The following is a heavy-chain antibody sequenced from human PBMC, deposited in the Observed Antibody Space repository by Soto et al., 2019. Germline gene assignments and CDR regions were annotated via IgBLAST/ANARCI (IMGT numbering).Heavy chain of an antibody. CDR2: ISAPGVGS. D-gene: IGHD4-17*01. Sequence: PGESLKTSFPCSGCTFPRYAMGLVRAAPGKGLEWVSLISAPGVGSYYADSVKGRFTISRDNSKNTIYLQMDSLRADDTALYYCAKDRRAGGNYGFYFEHWGHGTLVTVSS. V-gene: IGHV3-23*01. CDR1: GCTFPRYA. CDR3: AKDRRAGGNYGFYFEH. J-gene: IGHJ5*02.